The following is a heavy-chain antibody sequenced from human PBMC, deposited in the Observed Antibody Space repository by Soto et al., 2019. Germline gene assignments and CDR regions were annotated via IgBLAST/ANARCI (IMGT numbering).Heavy chain of an antibody. D-gene: IGHD5-12*01. J-gene: IGHJ4*02. Sequence: GSLRLSCAASGFTFSSYGMHWVRQAPGKGLEWVAVIWYDGSNKYYADSVKGRFTISRDNSKNTLYLQMNSLRAEDTAVYYCARITDGYNTFDYWGQGTLVTVSS. CDR1: GFTFSSYG. CDR2: IWYDGSNK. CDR3: ARITDGYNTFDY. V-gene: IGHV3-33*01.